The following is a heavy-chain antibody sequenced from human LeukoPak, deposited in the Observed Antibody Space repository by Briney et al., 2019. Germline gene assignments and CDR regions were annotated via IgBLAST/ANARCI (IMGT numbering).Heavy chain of an antibody. D-gene: IGHD6-6*01. CDR3: ARVAARYYYYYGMDV. Sequence: GGSLRLSCAASGLTFDDYGMSWVRQAPGKGLEWVSGINWNGGSTGYADSVKGRFTISRDNAKNSLYLQMNSLRAEDTALYHCARVAARYYYYYGMDVWGQGTTVTVSS. CDR2: INWNGGST. J-gene: IGHJ6*02. V-gene: IGHV3-20*01. CDR1: GLTFDDYG.